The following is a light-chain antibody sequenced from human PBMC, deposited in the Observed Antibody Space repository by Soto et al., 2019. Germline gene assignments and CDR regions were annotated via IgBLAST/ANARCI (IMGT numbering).Light chain of an antibody. CDR3: LQGTHWPWT. CDR2: RVS. V-gene: IGKV2-30*01. Sequence: DVVITQSPLSLPVTLGQPASISCRSSQSLVYSDGNTYLNWFQQRPGQSPRRLIYRVSTQDYEVPGRFRGSGSGTAFTRNISRVEAEDVGVYYCLQGTHWPWTFGHGTKVEIK. CDR1: QSLVYSDGNTY. J-gene: IGKJ1*01.